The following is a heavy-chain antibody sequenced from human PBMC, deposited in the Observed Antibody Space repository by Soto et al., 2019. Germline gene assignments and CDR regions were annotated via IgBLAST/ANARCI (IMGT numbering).Heavy chain of an antibody. D-gene: IGHD6-19*01. CDR2: MSYDGTNT. V-gene: IGHV3-30-3*01. CDR3: ARDPSPYTSGWYGIDF. J-gene: IGHJ4*01. Sequence: GGSLRLSCTASGFMFSAYAMLWVRQAPGKGLEWVAAMSYDGTNTYYADSVKGRFTISRDNSKNTLFLQMSSLTADDSAGYYCARDPSPYTSGWYGIDFWGLGTLVTVSS. CDR1: GFMFSAYA.